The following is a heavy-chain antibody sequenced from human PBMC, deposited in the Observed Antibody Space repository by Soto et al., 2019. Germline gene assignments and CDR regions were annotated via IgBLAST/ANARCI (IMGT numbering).Heavy chain of an antibody. CDR2: IYHSGST. Sequence: SETLSLTCAVSGDSMRSGVYSGTWIQQPPGKGLEWIGYIYHSGSTYYNPSLKSRVTISVDRSKNQFSLKLSSVTAADTAVYYCARGADYYDSSGYYPNWFDPWGQGTLVTVSS. V-gene: IGHV4-30-2*01. CDR3: ARGADYYDSSGYYPNWFDP. D-gene: IGHD3-22*01. CDR1: GDSMRSGVYS. J-gene: IGHJ5*02.